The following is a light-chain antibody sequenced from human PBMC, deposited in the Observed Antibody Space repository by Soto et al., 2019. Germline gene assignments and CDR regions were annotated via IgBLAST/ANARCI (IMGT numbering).Light chain of an antibody. Sequence: EIMMTHSPATLSVSPGERVTLSCRASQSVSSILAWYQQKVGQAPRLLIYGASTRATGIPARFSGSGSGTEFTLTISSLQSEDFAVYYCQQYNNWPPWTFGQGTKVDI. J-gene: IGKJ1*01. CDR3: QQYNNWPPWT. CDR2: GAS. V-gene: IGKV3-15*01. CDR1: QSVSSI.